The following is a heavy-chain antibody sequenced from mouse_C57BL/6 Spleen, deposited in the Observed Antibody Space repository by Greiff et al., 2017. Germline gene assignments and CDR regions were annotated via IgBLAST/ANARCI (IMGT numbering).Heavy chain of an antibody. J-gene: IGHJ4*01. CDR3: ARGSNWGYYAMDY. CDR1: GYSITSGYY. CDR2: ISYDGSN. D-gene: IGHD4-1*01. V-gene: IGHV3-6*01. Sequence: EVKLMESGPGLVKPSQSLSLTCSVTGYSITSGYYWNWIRQFPGNKLEWMGYISYDGSNNYNPSLKNRISITRDTSKNQFFLKLNSVTTEDTATYYCARGSNWGYYAMDYWGQGTSVTVSS.